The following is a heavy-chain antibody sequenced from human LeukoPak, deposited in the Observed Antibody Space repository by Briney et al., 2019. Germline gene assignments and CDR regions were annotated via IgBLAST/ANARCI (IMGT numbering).Heavy chain of an antibody. J-gene: IGHJ4*02. V-gene: IGHV4-59*08. CDR1: GGSIRSYY. Sequence: AETLSLTCTGSGGSIRSYYWSWIRQPPGKGLEWIGYIYYSGNTNYNPSLKSRVTISVDTSKNQFSLRLSSVTAADTAVYYCARTSIAAAGTIDDWGQGTLVTASA. D-gene: IGHD6-13*01. CDR2: IYYSGNT. CDR3: ARTSIAAAGTIDD.